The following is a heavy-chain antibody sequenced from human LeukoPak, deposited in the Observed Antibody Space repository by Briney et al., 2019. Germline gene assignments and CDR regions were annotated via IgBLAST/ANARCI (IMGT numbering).Heavy chain of an antibody. CDR1: GYSISSGYY. CDR2: IYHSGST. V-gene: IGHV4-38-2*01. CDR3: ARGSLRARAFDI. Sequence: SETLSLTCAVSGYSISSGYYWGWIRQPPGKGLEWIGSIYHSGSTYYNPSLKSRVTISVDTSKNQFSLKLSSVTAADTAVHYCARGSLRARAFDIWGQGTMVTVSS. D-gene: IGHD1-26*01. J-gene: IGHJ3*02.